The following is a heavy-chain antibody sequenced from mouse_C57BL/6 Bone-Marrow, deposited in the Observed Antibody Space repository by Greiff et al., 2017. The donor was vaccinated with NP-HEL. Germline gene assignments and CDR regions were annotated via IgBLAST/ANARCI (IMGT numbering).Heavy chain of an antibody. J-gene: IGHJ2*01. Sequence: QVQLKESGAELVRPGASVTLSCKASGYTFTDYEMHWVKQTPVHGLEWIGAIDPETGGTAYNQKFKGKAILTADKSSSTAYMELRSLTSEDSAVYYCTRSGGDSFDYWGQGTTLTVSS. V-gene: IGHV1-15*01. D-gene: IGHD3-1*01. CDR3: TRSGGDSFDY. CDR2: IDPETGGT. CDR1: GYTFTDYE.